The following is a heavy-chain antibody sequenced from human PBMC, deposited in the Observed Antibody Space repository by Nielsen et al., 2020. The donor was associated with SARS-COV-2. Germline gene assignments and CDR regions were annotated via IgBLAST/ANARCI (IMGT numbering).Heavy chain of an antibody. D-gene: IGHD5-18*01. CDR2: IYPGDSDT. CDR1: GYSFTTYW. CDR3: ARQISDTRGYFYYYMDV. J-gene: IGHJ6*03. V-gene: IGHV5-51*01. Sequence: GESLKISCQGSGYSFTTYWIDWVRQMPGKGLEWMGIIYPGDSDTRYSPSFQGQVTISADKSISTAYLQWSSLKASDTAMYYCARQISDTRGYFYYYMDVWGKGTTVTVSS.